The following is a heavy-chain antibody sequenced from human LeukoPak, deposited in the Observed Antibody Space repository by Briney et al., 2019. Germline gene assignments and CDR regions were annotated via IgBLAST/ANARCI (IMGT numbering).Heavy chain of an antibody. Sequence: GGSLRLSCRTSGFTFADYGVGWFRQAPGKGLEWVGYIRTKRYGGTMEDAASVKGRIIISRDDSKNIAYLQMSSLKTEDTAAYYCARSYYDRAFDFWGQGTLVTVSS. D-gene: IGHD3-22*01. CDR1: GFTFADYG. J-gene: IGHJ4*02. V-gene: IGHV3-49*03. CDR3: ARSYYDRAFDF. CDR2: IRTKRYGGTM.